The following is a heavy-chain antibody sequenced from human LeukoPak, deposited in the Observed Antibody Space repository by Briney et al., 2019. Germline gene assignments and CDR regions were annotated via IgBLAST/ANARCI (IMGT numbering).Heavy chain of an antibody. J-gene: IGHJ3*02. CDR3: ARVPESSDAFDI. V-gene: IGHV1-18*01. CDR1: GYTFTSYG. CDR2: TSAYNGNT. Sequence: ASVKVSCKASGYTFTSYGISWVRQAPGRGLEWMGWTSAYNGNTNYAQKLQGRVTMTTDTSTSTAYMELRSLRSDDTAVYYCARVPESSDAFDIWGQGTMVTVSS.